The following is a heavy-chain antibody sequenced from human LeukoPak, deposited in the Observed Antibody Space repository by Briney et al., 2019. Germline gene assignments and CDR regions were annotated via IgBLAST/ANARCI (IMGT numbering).Heavy chain of an antibody. Sequence: GGSLRLSCAASGFTFSSYGMHWVRQAPGKGLEWVAVISYDGSNKYYADSVKGRFTISRDNSKNTLYLQMNSLRAEDTAVYYCAKADITILKTNYYYYGMDVWGQGTTVTVSS. CDR1: GFTFSSYG. CDR3: AKADITILKTNYYYYGMDV. CDR2: ISYDGSNK. J-gene: IGHJ6*02. D-gene: IGHD3-9*01. V-gene: IGHV3-30*18.